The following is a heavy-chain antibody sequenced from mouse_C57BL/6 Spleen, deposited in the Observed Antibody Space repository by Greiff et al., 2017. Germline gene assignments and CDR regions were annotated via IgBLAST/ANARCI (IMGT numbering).Heavy chain of an antibody. Sequence: QVQLKQPGAELVKPGASVKLSCKASGYTFTSYWMHWVKQRPGQGLEWIGMIHPNSGSTNYNEKFKSKATLTVDKSSSTAYMQLSSLTSEDSAVYYCARSLYDYDGEWFAYWGQGTLVTVSA. D-gene: IGHD2-4*01. V-gene: IGHV1-64*01. CDR2: IHPNSGST. J-gene: IGHJ3*01. CDR1: GYTFTSYW. CDR3: ARSLYDYDGEWFAY.